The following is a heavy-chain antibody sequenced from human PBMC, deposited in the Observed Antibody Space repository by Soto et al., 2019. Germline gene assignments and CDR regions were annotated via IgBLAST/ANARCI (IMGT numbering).Heavy chain of an antibody. Sequence: QVQLVESGGGVVQPGRSLRLSCAASGFTFSSYAMHWVRQAPGKGLEWVAVISYDGSNKYYADSVKGRFTISRDNSKNTLYLQKNSLRAEDTAVYYCARGGEFVPDTAQKGLSYYYYGMDVWGQGTTVTVSS. D-gene: IGHD5-18*01. V-gene: IGHV3-30-3*01. CDR2: ISYDGSNK. J-gene: IGHJ6*02. CDR1: GFTFSSYA. CDR3: ARGGEFVPDTAQKGLSYYYYGMDV.